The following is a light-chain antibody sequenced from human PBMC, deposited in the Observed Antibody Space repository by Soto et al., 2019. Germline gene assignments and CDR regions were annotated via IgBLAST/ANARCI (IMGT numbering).Light chain of an antibody. J-gene: IGKJ1*01. CDR1: ESVSSTY. V-gene: IGKV3-20*01. CDR3: QHYDSARWT. Sequence: EIVLTQSPGTLSLSPWERATLSCRASESVSSTYLTWYHQKPGQAPRLLIYDASRSATGIPDRFSGSRSGTDFSLTISRLEPEDFAVYYCQHYDSARWTFGLGTKVDIK. CDR2: DAS.